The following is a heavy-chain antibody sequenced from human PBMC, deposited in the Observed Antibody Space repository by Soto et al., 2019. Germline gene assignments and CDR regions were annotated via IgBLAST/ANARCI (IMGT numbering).Heavy chain of an antibody. D-gene: IGHD2-2*01. CDR2: IYHSGST. CDR3: AGQKVVPAAIVDYYYGMDV. Sequence: PSETLSLTCAVSGGSISSSNWWSWVRQPPGKGLEWIGEIYHSGSTNYNPSLKSRVTISVDKSKNQFSLKLSSVTAADTAVYYCAGQKVVPAAIVDYYYGMDVWGQGTTVTVSS. V-gene: IGHV4-4*02. J-gene: IGHJ6*02. CDR1: GGSISSSNW.